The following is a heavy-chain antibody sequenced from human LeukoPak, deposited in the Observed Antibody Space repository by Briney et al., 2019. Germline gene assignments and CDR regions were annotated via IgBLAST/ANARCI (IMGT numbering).Heavy chain of an antibody. Sequence: GGSLRLSCAASGFTVSGNYMSWVRQAPGKGLEWVSAIDPSSTYIYYADSVKGRFTISRDNAENSLYLQMNSLRVEDTAVYYCARAPTVLVGYCSSSSCQADYWGQGTLVTVSS. D-gene: IGHD2-2*01. V-gene: IGHV3-21*01. CDR1: GFTVSGNY. CDR2: IDPSSTYI. J-gene: IGHJ4*02. CDR3: ARAPTVLVGYCSSSSCQADY.